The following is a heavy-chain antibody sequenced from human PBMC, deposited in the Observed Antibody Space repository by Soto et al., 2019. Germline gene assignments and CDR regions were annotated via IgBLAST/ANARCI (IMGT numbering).Heavy chain of an antibody. J-gene: IGHJ4*02. CDR2: LYWYDDK. CDR3: GRYNFWSGVN. D-gene: IGHD3-3*01. Sequence: QVPLKESGPTLVRPTQTLTLTCTFSGFSLATSGVGVGWIRQAPVKAPEWLALLYWYDDKRNRPSLQTRLTITKDFSRNQVLLSRTKLAPAGTASCLCGRYNFWSGVNWGPGTMVTSAS. V-gene: IGHV2-5*01. CDR1: GFSLATSGVG.